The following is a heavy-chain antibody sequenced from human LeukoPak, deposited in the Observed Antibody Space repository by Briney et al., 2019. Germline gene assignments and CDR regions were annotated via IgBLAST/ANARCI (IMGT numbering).Heavy chain of an antibody. CDR3: ARAVSGYYFDY. V-gene: IGHV3-53*01. CDR1: GFTVSSNY. Sequence: PGGSLRLSCAASGFTVSSNYMSWVRQAPGKGLEWVSIIYIAGTTRYADSVKGRFTISRDNSKNTLFLQMNSLRAEDTAMYYCARAVSGYYFDYWGQGALVTVSS. D-gene: IGHD6-19*01. J-gene: IGHJ4*02. CDR2: IYIAGTT.